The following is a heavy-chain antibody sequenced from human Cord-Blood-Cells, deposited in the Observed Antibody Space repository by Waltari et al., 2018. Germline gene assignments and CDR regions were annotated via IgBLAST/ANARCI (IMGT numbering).Heavy chain of an antibody. D-gene: IGHD3-3*01. CDR1: GYSISSGYY. CDR2: IYHSGST. V-gene: IGHV4-38-2*01. Sequence: QVQLQESGPGLVKPSETLSLTCAVSGYSISSGYYWGWLRQPPGKGLEWIGSIYHSGSTYYNPSLKSRVTISVDTSKNQFSLKLSSVTAADTAVYYCARVRTFNDFWSGYSYYFDYWGQGTLVTVSS. CDR3: ARVRTFNDFWSGYSYYFDY. J-gene: IGHJ4*02.